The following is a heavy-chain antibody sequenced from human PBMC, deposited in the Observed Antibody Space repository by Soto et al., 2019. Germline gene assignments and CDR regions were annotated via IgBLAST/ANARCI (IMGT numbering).Heavy chain of an antibody. Sequence: PWGSLRLSCAASGFTFSNYAMSWVRQAPGKGLEWVSTISGRGGNTYYADSVKGRFTISRDNSRNTLYLQMDSLRVEDSAVYSCAKAGCSGGTCYLYYFDYWGQGALVTVSS. J-gene: IGHJ4*02. CDR3: AKAGCSGGTCYLYYFDY. CDR1: GFTFSNYA. CDR2: ISGRGGNT. V-gene: IGHV3-23*01. D-gene: IGHD2-15*01.